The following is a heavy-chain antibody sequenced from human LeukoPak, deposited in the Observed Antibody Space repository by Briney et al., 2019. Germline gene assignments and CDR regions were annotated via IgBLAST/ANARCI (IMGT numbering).Heavy chain of an antibody. J-gene: IGHJ4*02. V-gene: IGHV3-21*04. CDR2: ITASSTAI. CDR3: AKDGKRITMIGVVRRGHYFDS. CDR1: GFTFNTYT. D-gene: IGHD3-22*01. Sequence: GGSLRLSCAASGFTFNTYTMNWVRQAPGKGLEWVSSITASSTAIYSADSVKGRFTISRDNAKNFLYLQMNSLRAEDTAVYYCAKDGKRITMIGVVRRGHYFDSWGQGTLVTVSS.